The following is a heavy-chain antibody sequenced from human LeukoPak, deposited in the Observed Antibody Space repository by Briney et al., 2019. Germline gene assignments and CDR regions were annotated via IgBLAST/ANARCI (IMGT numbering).Heavy chain of an antibody. CDR2: IYFSGGT. J-gene: IGHJ4*02. Sequence: SETLSLTCTVSGDSISSSNCYWGWLRQPPGKGLEWIGSIYFSGGTYYNASLKSRVTISVDTSKNQFSLKPSSVTAADTAVYYCARQTGSGLFSLPGGQGTLVTVSS. CDR1: GDSISSSNCY. D-gene: IGHD3-10*01. V-gene: IGHV4-39*01. CDR3: ARQTGSGLFSLP.